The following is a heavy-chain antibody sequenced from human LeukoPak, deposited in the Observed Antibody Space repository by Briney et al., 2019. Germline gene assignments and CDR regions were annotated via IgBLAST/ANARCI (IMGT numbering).Heavy chain of an antibody. CDR2: IYYSGSF. CDR3: AREGLLCGGDCYRDAFDI. Sequence: SQTLSLTCTVSGGSISSHYWSWIRQPPGKGLEWIGYIYYSGSFNYNPSLKSRVTISVDTSKNQFSLKLNSVTAADTAVYYCAREGLLCGGDCYRDAFDIWGQGTMVTVSS. V-gene: IGHV4-59*11. D-gene: IGHD2-21*02. CDR1: GGSISSHY. J-gene: IGHJ3*02.